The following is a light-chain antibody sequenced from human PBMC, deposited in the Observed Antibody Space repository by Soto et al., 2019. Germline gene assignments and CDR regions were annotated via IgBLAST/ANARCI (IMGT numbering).Light chain of an antibody. V-gene: IGLV2-14*01. Sequence: QSVLTQPASVSGSPGQSITISCTGTSRDIGFFNYVSWYQQFPGNAPKLIIFEVTNRPSGVSNRFSASKSGNTASLTISGLQAEDEADYYCSSYSSSSPVVFGGGTKLTVL. CDR1: SRDIGFFNY. CDR3: SSYSSSSPVV. CDR2: EVT. J-gene: IGLJ2*01.